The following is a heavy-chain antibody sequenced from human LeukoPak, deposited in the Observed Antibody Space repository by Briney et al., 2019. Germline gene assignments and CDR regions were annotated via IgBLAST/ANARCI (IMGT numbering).Heavy chain of an antibody. CDR2: IYYSGST. CDR3: ARESNPAVASFQH. J-gene: IGHJ1*01. Sequence: SETLSLTCTVSGGSISSSDYYWGWLRQPPGKGLKWIGNIYYSGSTYYNPSLKSRVTISVDTSKNQFSLKLNSVTAADTAVYYCARESNPAVASFQHWGQGTLVTVSS. D-gene: IGHD6-19*01. V-gene: IGHV4-39*07. CDR1: GGSISSSDYY.